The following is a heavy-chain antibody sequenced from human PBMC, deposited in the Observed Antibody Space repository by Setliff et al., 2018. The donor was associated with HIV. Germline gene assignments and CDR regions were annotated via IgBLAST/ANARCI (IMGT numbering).Heavy chain of an antibody. V-gene: IGHV4-59*08. J-gene: IGHJ4*02. CDR2: ISYNGIT. D-gene: IGHD3-9*01. Sequence: SETLSLTCSVSGGSMRNYYWSWIRQPPRKGLEWVGYISYNGITTYNPSLKSRVTMSVDTSKNQFSLKLTSVTAADTAVYYCARRLVTLSPFYDYWGRGALVTVSS. CDR1: GGSMRNYY. CDR3: ARRLVTLSPFYDY.